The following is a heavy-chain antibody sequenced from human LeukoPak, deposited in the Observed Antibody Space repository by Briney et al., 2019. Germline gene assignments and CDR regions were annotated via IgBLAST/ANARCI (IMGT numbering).Heavy chain of an antibody. Sequence: GGSLRLSCAASGFTFSSHAMHWVRQAPGKGLEWVAVIWSDGSGKKYAESVKGRFTISRDNSKNTLYLLVDSLRVDDRAVYFCARVFSGSGSTGSFDFWGQGTLVIVSS. CDR1: GFTFSSHA. D-gene: IGHD3-3*01. CDR2: IWSDGSGK. V-gene: IGHV3-33*01. J-gene: IGHJ4*02. CDR3: ARVFSGSGSTGSFDF.